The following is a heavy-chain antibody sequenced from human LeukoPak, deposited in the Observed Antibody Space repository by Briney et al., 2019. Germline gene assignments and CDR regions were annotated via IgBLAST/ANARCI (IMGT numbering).Heavy chain of an antibody. Sequence: GGSLRLSCAPSGFTVSSNYMSWVRPAPGRGLGWGSVIDSGGNTYYADSVKGRFTISRDNSKNTLYLQMNSLRAEDTAVHHCATDHYDYDSSGYSDYWGQGTPVTVSS. J-gene: IGHJ4*02. CDR2: IDSGGNT. D-gene: IGHD3-22*01. CDR3: ATDHYDYDSSGYSDY. CDR1: GFTVSSNY. V-gene: IGHV3-53*01.